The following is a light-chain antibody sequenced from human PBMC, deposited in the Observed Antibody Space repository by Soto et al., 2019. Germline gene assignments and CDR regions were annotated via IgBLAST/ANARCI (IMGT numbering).Light chain of an antibody. J-gene: IGLJ2*01. V-gene: IGLV2-18*02. Sequence: QSALTQPPSVSGSPGQSVTISCTGTSSDVGSYNRVSWYQQPPGTAPKLTIYEVSNRPSGVPDRFSGSKSGNTASLTISGLQAEDEADYYCSSYTSSSTLFGGGTQLTVL. CDR1: SSDVGSYNR. CDR2: EVS. CDR3: SSYTSSSTL.